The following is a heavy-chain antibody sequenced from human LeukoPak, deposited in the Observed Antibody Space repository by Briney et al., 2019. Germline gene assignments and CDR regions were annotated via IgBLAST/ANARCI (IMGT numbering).Heavy chain of an antibody. CDR1: GFTFSSYA. CDR2: ISYDGSNK. D-gene: IGHD3-22*01. V-gene: IGHV3-30*04. Sequence: PGGSLRLSCAASGFTFSSYAMHWARQAPGKGLEWVAVISYDGSNKYYADSVKGRFTISRHNSKNTLYVQMNSLISEDTAVYYCAREKESPYYYDSSGYYYGYYYYYMDVWGKGTTVTVSS. J-gene: IGHJ6*03. CDR3: AREKESPYYYDSSGYYYGYYYYYMDV.